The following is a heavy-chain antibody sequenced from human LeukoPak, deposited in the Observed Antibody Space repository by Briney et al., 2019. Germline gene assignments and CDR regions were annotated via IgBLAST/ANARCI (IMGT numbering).Heavy chain of an antibody. CDR1: GGSIRSYN. Sequence: SETLSLTCTVSGGSIRSYNWSWIRPPPGKGLEWIGYLYTSGGTSYNTSLKRLVTISLDTSNTPFPLDLSFLTVETTGHYFCTRHPLLGSYWYFDLWGRGNLCTAS. D-gene: IGHD3-10*01. J-gene: IGHJ2*01. CDR3: TRHPLLGSYWYFDL. V-gene: IGHV4-4*09. CDR2: LYTSGGT.